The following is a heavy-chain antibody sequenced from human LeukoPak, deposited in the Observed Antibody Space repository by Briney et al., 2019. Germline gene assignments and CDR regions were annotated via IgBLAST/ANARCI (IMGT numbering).Heavy chain of an antibody. Sequence: ASVKVSCKASGYTFTGYYMHWVRQAPGQGLEWMGWINPNSGGTNYAQKFQGRVTMTRDTSISTAYMELSRLRSDDTAVYYCARAHLLRFLEWLGFDPWGQGTLVTVSS. D-gene: IGHD3-3*01. V-gene: IGHV1-2*02. J-gene: IGHJ5*02. CDR2: INPNSGGT. CDR1: GYTFTGYY. CDR3: ARAHLLRFLEWLGFDP.